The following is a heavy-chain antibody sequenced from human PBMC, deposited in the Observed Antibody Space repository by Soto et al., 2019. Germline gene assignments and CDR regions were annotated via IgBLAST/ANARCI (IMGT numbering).Heavy chain of an antibody. V-gene: IGHV1-2*02. CDR1: GYTFTGYY. J-gene: IGHJ5*02. Sequence: RASVKVSCKASGYTFTGYYMHWVRQAPGQGLEWMGWINPNSGGTNYAQKFQGRVTMTRDTSISTAYMELSRLRSDDTAVYYCARSGIVGATRSWFDPWGQGTLVTVSS. D-gene: IGHD1-26*01. CDR3: ARSGIVGATRSWFDP. CDR2: INPNSGGT.